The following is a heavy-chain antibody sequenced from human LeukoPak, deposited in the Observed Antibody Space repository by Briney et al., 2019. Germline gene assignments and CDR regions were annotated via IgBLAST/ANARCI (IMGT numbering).Heavy chain of an antibody. V-gene: IGHV1-46*01. Sequence: ASVKVSCKASGYTFTSYYMYWVRQAPGQGLEWMGIINPNRGSTSYAQKFQGRVTMTRDMSTSTVYMELSSLRSEDTAVYYCARDSITFGGFTFDFWGQGTLVTVSS. J-gene: IGHJ4*02. CDR3: ARDSITFGGFTFDF. CDR1: GYTFTSYY. CDR2: INPNRGST. D-gene: IGHD3-16*01.